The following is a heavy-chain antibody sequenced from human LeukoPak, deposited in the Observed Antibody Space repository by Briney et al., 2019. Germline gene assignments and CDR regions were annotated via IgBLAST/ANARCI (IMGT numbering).Heavy chain of an antibody. CDR3: ASGDLTDY. CDR2: ISSSSSTI. Sequence: PGGSLRLSCAASGFTFSSYSMNWVRQAPGKGLEWVSYISSSSSTIYYADSVKGRFTISRDNAKNSLYLQMNSLRAEDTAVYYCASGDLTDYWGQGTLVTVSS. V-gene: IGHV3-48*01. D-gene: IGHD3-10*01. J-gene: IGHJ4*02. CDR1: GFTFSSYS.